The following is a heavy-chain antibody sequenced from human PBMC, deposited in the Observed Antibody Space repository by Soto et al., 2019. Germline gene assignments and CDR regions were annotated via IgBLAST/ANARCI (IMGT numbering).Heavy chain of an antibody. J-gene: IGHJ5*02. Sequence: SETLSLTCTVSGGPINSYYWSWIRQPPGKGLEWIGYIYYSGSTNYNPSLKSRVTISVDTSKNQFSLKLNSVTAADTAVYYCARVSRFGGKQNWLDPWGQGTLVTVSS. V-gene: IGHV4-59*01. CDR2: IYYSGST. CDR3: ARVSRFGGKQNWLDP. D-gene: IGHD3-10*01. CDR1: GGPINSYY.